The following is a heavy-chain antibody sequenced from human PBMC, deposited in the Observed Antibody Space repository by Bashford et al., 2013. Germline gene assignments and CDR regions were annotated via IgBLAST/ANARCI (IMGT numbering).Heavy chain of an antibody. CDR2: INPNSGGT. Sequence: ASVKVSCKASGYTFTGYYMHWVRQAPGQGLEWMGWINPNSGGTNYAQKFQGRVTMTRDTSISTAYMELSRLRSDDTAVYYCARGPLEWLPTGPYYYGMDVWGQGTTVTVSS. J-gene: IGHJ6*02. CDR3: ARGPLEWLPTGPYYYGMDV. D-gene: IGHD3-3*01. CDR1: GYTFTGYY. V-gene: IGHV1-2*02.